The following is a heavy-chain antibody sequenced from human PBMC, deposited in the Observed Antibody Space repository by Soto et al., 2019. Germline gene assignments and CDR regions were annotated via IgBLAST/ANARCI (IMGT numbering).Heavy chain of an antibody. V-gene: IGHV4-39*01. D-gene: IGHD6-6*01. CDR2: IHNSGST. CDR3: ARGLSSPSAMGI. Sequence: QPQLQESGPGLVKPSETLSLTCTVSGGSVSSCCNYWGWVRQPPGKGLEWIGSIHNSGSTSYNPSLRSRVTISVDTPKNQFSLTLTSVTAADTAVYYCARGLSSPSAMGIWGQGILVTVSS. J-gene: IGHJ4*02. CDR1: GGSVSSCCNY.